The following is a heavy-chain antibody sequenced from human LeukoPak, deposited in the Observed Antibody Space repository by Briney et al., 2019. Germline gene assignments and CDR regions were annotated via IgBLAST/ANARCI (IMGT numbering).Heavy chain of an antibody. V-gene: IGHV3-30*03. Sequence: GSLSLSCAASGFPFSSYDMHWVRQAPGKGLEWVAAISYDGTNTYYADSAKGRFTISRDNSKNTLYLQMDSLRGEDTAVYSCARGRYTGYESGYFDYWGQGILVTASS. CDR1: GFPFSSYD. J-gene: IGHJ4*02. CDR2: ISYDGTNT. CDR3: ARGRYTGYESGYFDY. D-gene: IGHD5-12*01.